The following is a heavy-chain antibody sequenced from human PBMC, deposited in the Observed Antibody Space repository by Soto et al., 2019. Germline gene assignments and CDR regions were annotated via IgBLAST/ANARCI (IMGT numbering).Heavy chain of an antibody. J-gene: IGHJ4*02. CDR3: ARYSGTYYVY. Sequence: QVQLQESGPGLVKPSETLSLTCIVSGGSISPYYWSWIRQPPGKGLEWIGFISYSGSTSYNPSLKSRVTMSVDSSKNQLSLKLSSVTAAHTAVYYCARYSGTYYVYWGQGALVTVSS. V-gene: IGHV4-59*01. D-gene: IGHD1-26*01. CDR2: ISYSGST. CDR1: GGSISPYY.